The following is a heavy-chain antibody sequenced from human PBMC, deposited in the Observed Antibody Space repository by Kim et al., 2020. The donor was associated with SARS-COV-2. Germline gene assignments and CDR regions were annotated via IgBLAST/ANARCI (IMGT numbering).Heavy chain of an antibody. CDR3: ARVIDSSGYAVFDY. J-gene: IGHJ4*02. Sequence: AQKFQGRVTMTRDTSTSTVYMELSSLRSEDTAVYYCARVIDSSGYAVFDYWGQGTLVTVSS. D-gene: IGHD3-22*01. V-gene: IGHV1-46*01.